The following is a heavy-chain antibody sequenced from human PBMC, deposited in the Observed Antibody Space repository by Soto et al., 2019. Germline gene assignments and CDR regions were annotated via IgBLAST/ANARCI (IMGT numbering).Heavy chain of an antibody. V-gene: IGHV3-23*01. J-gene: IGHJ6*02. Sequence: GGSLRLSCAASGFTFSSYAMSWVRQAPGKGLEWVSAISGSGGSTYYADSVKGRFTISRDNSKNTLYLQMNSLRAEDTAVYYCARVHLVAGSAFYCAMDVWGPGTAVTVSS. CDR3: ARVHLVAGSAFYCAMDV. CDR2: ISGSGGST. CDR1: GFTFSSYA. D-gene: IGHD6-6*01.